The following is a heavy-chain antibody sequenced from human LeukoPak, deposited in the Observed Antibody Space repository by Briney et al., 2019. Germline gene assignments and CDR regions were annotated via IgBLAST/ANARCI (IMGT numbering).Heavy chain of an antibody. V-gene: IGHV3-30-3*01. D-gene: IGHD3-22*01. CDR1: GFTFSSYA. J-gene: IGHJ5*02. CDR3: ARGPAVPLLRGSGWFDP. CDR2: ISYDGSNK. Sequence: QTGGSLRLSCAASGFTFSSYAMHWVRQAPGKGLEWVAVISYDGSNKYYADSVKGRFTISRDNSKNTLYLQMNSLRAEDTAVYYCARGPAVPLLRGSGWFDPWGQGTLVAVSS.